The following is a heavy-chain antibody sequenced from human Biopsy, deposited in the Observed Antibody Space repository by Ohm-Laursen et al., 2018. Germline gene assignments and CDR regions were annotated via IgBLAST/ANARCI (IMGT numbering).Heavy chain of an antibody. J-gene: IGHJ6*02. V-gene: IGHV3-30*04. CDR3: VKDRGAAGTDYYYGMDV. D-gene: IGHD3-10*01. CDR1: GFNLSAFA. CDR2: ISFDGSDQ. Sequence: SSLRLSCAASGFNLSAFALHWVRQAPGKGLEWVAVISFDGSDQKYADSVKGRFTISRDNSKNTLYLQMNSLRAEDTAVFYCVKDRGAAGTDYYYGMDVWGQGTTVTVSS.